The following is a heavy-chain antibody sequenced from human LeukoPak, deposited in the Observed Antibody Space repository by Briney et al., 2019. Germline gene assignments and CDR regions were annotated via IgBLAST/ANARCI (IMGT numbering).Heavy chain of an antibody. Sequence: GESLKISCKGSGYSFTSYWIGWVRQMPRKGLEWMGIIYPGDSDTRYSPSFQGQVTISADKSISTPYLQWSSLKASDTAMYYCARQVEYSSSSGGYYYSYYMDVWGKGTTVTVPS. CDR3: ARQVEYSSSSGGYYYSYYMDV. J-gene: IGHJ6*03. CDR1: GYSFTSYW. D-gene: IGHD6-6*01. V-gene: IGHV5-51*01. CDR2: IYPGDSDT.